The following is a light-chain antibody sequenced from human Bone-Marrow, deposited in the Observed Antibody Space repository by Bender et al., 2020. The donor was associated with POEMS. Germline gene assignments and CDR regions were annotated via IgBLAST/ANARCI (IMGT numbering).Light chain of an antibody. V-gene: IGLV1-44*01. J-gene: IGLJ3*02. CDR1: SSNIGDNT. CDR2: SNN. CDR3: SSWDDSLSGWV. Sequence: QSVLTQPPSASGTPGQRVTISCFGSSSNIGDNTVNWYVQVPGTAPKLLIFSNNHRPSGVPDRFSGSKSGTSASLAISDIQSEDEGDYYCSSWDDSLSGWVFGGGTKLTVL.